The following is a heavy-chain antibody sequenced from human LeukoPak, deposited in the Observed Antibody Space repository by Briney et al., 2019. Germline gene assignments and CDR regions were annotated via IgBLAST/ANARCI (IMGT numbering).Heavy chain of an antibody. V-gene: IGHV1-24*01. CDR2: FDPEDGET. D-gene: IGHD3-10*01. CDR1: GYTLTELS. J-gene: IGHJ4*02. Sequence: GASVKVSCKVSGYTLTELSMHWVRQAPGKGLEWMGGFDPEDGETIYAQKFQGRVTMTEDTSTDTAYMELSRLRSEDTAVYYCATPLYGSGSYGPDYWGEGTLVTVSA. CDR3: ATPLYGSGSYGPDY.